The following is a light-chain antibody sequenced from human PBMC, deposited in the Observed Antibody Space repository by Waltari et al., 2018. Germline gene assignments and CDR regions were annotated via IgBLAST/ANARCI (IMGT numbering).Light chain of an antibody. CDR1: RRHRSNI. Sequence: QLVVTQSPSPSAPLAAAVKLPSTLTRRHRSNIVARLQQRPEKGPRYWMKVNSDGSHIKGDDIPDRFSGSSSGAERYLTISSLQPDDEADYYCQTGGHGTWVFGGGTTLTVL. J-gene: IGLJ3*02. V-gene: IGLV4-69*01. CDR3: QTGGHGTWV. CDR2: VNSDGSH.